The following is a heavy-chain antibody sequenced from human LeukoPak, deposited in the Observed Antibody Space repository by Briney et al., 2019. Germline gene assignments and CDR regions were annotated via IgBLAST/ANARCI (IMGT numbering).Heavy chain of an antibody. D-gene: IGHD2-2*02. CDR1: GFRFGDYG. J-gene: IGHJ6*02. Sequence: PGGSLTLSCVATGFRFGDYGMSWVRQVPGKGLEWVSGINWNGDTTAYVDSVEGRFTISRDSAKNSLYLHMNSLRAEDTAVYYCARVPPQYLYYYYGMDVWGQGTTVTVSS. CDR2: INWNGDTT. CDR3: ARVPPQYLYYYYGMDV. V-gene: IGHV3-20*04.